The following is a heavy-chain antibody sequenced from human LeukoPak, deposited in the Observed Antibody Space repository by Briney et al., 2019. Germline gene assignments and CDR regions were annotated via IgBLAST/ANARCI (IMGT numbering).Heavy chain of an antibody. CDR1: GFTFSSYS. CDR2: ISSSSSYI. CDR3: AKGGTSPLDY. Sequence: GGSLRLSCAASGFTFSSYSMNWVRQAPGKGLEWVSSISSSSSYIYYADSVKGRFTISRDNSKNTLYLQMNSLRAEDTAVYYCAKGGTSPLDYWGQGTLVTVSS. D-gene: IGHD2-2*01. V-gene: IGHV3-21*04. J-gene: IGHJ4*02.